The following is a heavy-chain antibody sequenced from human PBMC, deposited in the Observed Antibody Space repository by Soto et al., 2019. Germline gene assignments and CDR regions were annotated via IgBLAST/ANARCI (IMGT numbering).Heavy chain of an antibody. CDR3: ARADGGLYYYYGMDV. Sequence: ASVKVSCKASGYTFTSYGISWVRQAPGQGLEWMGWISAYNGNTNYAQKLQGRVTMTTDTSTSTAYMELRSLRSDDTAVYYCARADGGLYYYYGMDVWGQGTTVTVSS. D-gene: IGHD2-15*01. CDR1: GYTFTSYG. CDR2: ISAYNGNT. J-gene: IGHJ6*02. V-gene: IGHV1-18*01.